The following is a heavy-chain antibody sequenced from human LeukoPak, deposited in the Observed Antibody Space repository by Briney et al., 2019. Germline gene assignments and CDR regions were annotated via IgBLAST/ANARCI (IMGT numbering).Heavy chain of an antibody. J-gene: IGHJ2*01. Sequence: GGSLRLPCAASGVTLSSYAMSWARQAPGKGLEWVSGISSSGSGGNTYYADSVKGRFTISRDSSKNTLFLHMNTLRAEDTAIYYCAKDRTEGASYWYFDLWGRGTLVTVSS. CDR3: AKDRTEGASYWYFDL. CDR1: GVTLSSYA. CDR2: ISSSGSGGNT. D-gene: IGHD1-26*01. V-gene: IGHV3-23*01.